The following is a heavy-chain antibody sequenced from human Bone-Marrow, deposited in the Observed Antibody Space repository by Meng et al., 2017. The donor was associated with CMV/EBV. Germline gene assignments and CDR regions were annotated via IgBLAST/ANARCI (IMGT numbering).Heavy chain of an antibody. Sequence: GFPFGSYRFDWVRQAPGKGLEWVASISSGSRYIYYAESVKGRFTISRDNTKNSLSLQMDSLGAEDTAVYFCARDPLTNWGNGYYFDYWGQGVLVTVSS. D-gene: IGHD7-27*01. J-gene: IGHJ4*02. CDR2: ISSGSRYI. CDR1: GFPFGSYR. V-gene: IGHV3-21*06. CDR3: ARDPLTNWGNGYYFDY.